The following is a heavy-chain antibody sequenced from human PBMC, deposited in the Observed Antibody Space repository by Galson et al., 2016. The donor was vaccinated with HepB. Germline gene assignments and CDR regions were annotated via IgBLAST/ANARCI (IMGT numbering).Heavy chain of an antibody. CDR3: ARDPTIIFLLLPDAVDI. CDR2: ISSSSSYI. J-gene: IGHJ3*02. V-gene: IGHV3-21*01. Sequence: SLRLSCAASGFTFSSYTMTWVRQAPGKGLEWVSSISSSSSYIYYADSVKGRFTISRDNAKNSLYLQMNSLRAEDTAVYYCARDPTIIFLLLPDAVDIWGQGTMVTVSS. D-gene: IGHD3/OR15-3a*01. CDR1: GFTFSSYT.